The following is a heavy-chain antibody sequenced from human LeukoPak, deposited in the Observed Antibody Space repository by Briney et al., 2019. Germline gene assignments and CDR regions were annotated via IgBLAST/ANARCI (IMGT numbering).Heavy chain of an antibody. Sequence: SETLSLTCIVSGGFISSYYWNWIRQPPGKGLEWIGEINHSGSTNYNPSLKSRVTISVDTSKNQFSLKLSSVTAADTAVYYCARGRVATLRYYGMDVWGQGTTVTVSS. CDR1: GGFISSYY. CDR2: INHSGST. V-gene: IGHV4-34*01. CDR3: ARGRVATLRYYGMDV. D-gene: IGHD5-24*01. J-gene: IGHJ6*02.